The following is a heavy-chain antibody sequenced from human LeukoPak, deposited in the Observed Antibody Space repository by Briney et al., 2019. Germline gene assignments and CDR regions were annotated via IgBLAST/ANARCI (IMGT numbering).Heavy chain of an antibody. D-gene: IGHD3-22*01. CDR2: IFYSGST. CDR3: ARVTGYVIEDYFDY. J-gene: IGHJ4*02. Sequence: SETLSLTCTVSGGSISTSNYYWGWIRQPPGKGLEWIGNIFYSGSTYYSPSLRSRVTISLDTSRNQFSLKLNSVTAADTAMYYCARVTGYVIEDYFDYWGQGTLVTVSS. V-gene: IGHV4-39*07. CDR1: GGSISTSNYY.